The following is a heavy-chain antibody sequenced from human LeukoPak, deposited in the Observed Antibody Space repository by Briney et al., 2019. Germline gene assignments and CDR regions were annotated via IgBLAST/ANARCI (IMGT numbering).Heavy chain of an antibody. CDR2: IIPIFGTA. CDR1: GGTFSSYA. CDR3: ASAASSIAARPFYY. V-gene: IGHV1-69*13. Sequence: ASVKVSCKASGGTFSSYAISWVRQAPGQGLEWMGGIIPIFGTANYAQKFQGRVTITAHESTSTAYMELSSLRSEDTAVYYCASAASSIAARPFYYWGQGTLVTVSS. D-gene: IGHD6-6*01. J-gene: IGHJ4*02.